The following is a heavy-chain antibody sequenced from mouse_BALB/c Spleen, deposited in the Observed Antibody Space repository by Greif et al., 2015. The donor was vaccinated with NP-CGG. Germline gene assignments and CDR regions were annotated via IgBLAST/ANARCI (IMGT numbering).Heavy chain of an antibody. CDR2: ISSGGSYT. Sequence: EVQVVESGGDLVKPGGSLKLSCAASGFTFSSYGMSWVRQTPDKRLEWVATISSGGSYTYYPDSVKGRFTISRDNAKNTLYLQMSSLKSEDTAMYSCARHGNYLMDYWGQGTSVTVSS. J-gene: IGHJ4*01. V-gene: IGHV5-6*01. CDR1: GFTFSSYG. D-gene: IGHD2-1*01. CDR3: ARHGNYLMDY.